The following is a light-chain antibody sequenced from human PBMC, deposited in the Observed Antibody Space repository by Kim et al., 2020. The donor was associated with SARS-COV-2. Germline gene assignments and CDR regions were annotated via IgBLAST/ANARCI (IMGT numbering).Light chain of an antibody. J-gene: IGKJ4*01. Sequence: ASVGDRVTITCRASQGISNYLAWFHQQKPGKAPKSLIYATSSLQSGVPSRFSGDRSGTDFTLTISSLQPEDFGTYYCQQYSGYPLSFGGGTKLEI. CDR1: QGISNY. V-gene: IGKV1-16*01. CDR2: ATS. CDR3: QQYSGYPLS.